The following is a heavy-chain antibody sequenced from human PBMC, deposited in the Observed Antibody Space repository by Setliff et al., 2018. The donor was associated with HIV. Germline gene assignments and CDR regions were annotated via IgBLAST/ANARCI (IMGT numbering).Heavy chain of an antibody. J-gene: IGHJ4*02. CDR3: ARVDIGSGSYNFDY. CDR2: IYHSGST. Sequence: LSLTCAVSGGSISSSNWWNWVRQPPGKGLEWIGQIYHSGSTNYNPSLKSRVTISVDKSKKQFSLKLSSVTAADTAVYYCARVDIGSGSYNFDYWGQGMLVTVSS. D-gene: IGHD3-10*01. V-gene: IGHV4-4*02. CDR1: GGSISSSNW.